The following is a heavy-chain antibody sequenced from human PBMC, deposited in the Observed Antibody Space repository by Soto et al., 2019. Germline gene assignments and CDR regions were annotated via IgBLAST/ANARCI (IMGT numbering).Heavy chain of an antibody. Sequence: QITLKESGPTLVKPTQTLTLTCTFSGFSLNTRAVGVGWIRQSPGKALEWLALINWNDDELYTPSLKDRLTIPKDTSKNHVVLTMTNIGPVDTATYYCAHRHDLGGFDIWGQGTAVTVSS. V-gene: IGHV2-5*01. CDR3: AHRHDLGGFDI. CDR1: GFSLNTRAVG. CDR2: INWNDDE. J-gene: IGHJ3*02. D-gene: IGHD2-15*01.